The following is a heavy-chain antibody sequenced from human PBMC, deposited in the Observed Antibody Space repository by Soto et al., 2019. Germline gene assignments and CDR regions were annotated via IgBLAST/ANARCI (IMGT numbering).Heavy chain of an antibody. CDR2: IMPFFGSG. D-gene: IGHD3-22*01. J-gene: IGHJ4*02. CDR1: RGTFTNYA. V-gene: IGHV1-69*01. Sequence: QVYLVQSGAEVKKPGSSVKVSCKALRGTFTNYAFSWVRQAPGQDLEWMGGIMPFFGSGNYAQKFQGRINITADESTSSVYLEMTSLRSEDTAVYYCARDRAGYYSHFVYWGQGTLVTVSS. CDR3: ARDRAGYYSHFVY.